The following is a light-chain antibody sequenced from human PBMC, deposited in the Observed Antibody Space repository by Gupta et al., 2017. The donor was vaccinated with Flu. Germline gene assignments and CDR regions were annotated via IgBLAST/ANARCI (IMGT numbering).Light chain of an antibody. Sequence: QSELTQPPSASGTPGQRVTISCSGSSANIESNSVTWYQQFPGTAPKLLIYDNGQRPAGVPDRVSGSKSGPSASLAISGLQSEDEADYYCAAWDDSLGGWVFGGGTKLTVL. V-gene: IGLV1-44*01. CDR3: AAWDDSLGGWV. J-gene: IGLJ3*02. CDR2: DNG. CDR1: SANIESNS.